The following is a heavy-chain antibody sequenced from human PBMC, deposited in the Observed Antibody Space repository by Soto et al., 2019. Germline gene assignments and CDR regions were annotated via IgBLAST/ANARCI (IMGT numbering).Heavy chain of an antibody. CDR2: IYWDDDK. D-gene: IGHD2-15*01. Sequence: SGPTLVNPTQTLTLTCTVSGFSLSTSGVGVGWIRQPPGEALEWLGIIYWDDDKRYSPSLKSRLTITKDTSKNQMVLTMTNMDPVDTATYYCAHRKTYGGKSLDALDIWGQGTMVTVSS. CDR1: GFSLSTSGVG. V-gene: IGHV2-5*02. CDR3: AHRKTYGGKSLDALDI. J-gene: IGHJ3*02.